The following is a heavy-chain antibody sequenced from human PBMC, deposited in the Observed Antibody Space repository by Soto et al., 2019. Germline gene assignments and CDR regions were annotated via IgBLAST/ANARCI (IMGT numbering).Heavy chain of an antibody. CDR2: ISYDGSNK. Sequence: GGSLRLSCAASGFTFSSYAMHWVRQAPGKGLEWVAVISYDGSNKYYADSVKGRFTISRDNSKNTLYLQMNSLRAEDTAVYYCACDDKRSGSYRPIEYWGQGTLVTVSS. V-gene: IGHV3-30-3*01. CDR1: GFTFSSYA. D-gene: IGHD1-26*01. CDR3: ACDDKRSGSYRPIEY. J-gene: IGHJ4*02.